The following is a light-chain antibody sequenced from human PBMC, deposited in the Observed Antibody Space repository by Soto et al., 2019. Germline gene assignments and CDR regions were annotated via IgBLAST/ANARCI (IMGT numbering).Light chain of an antibody. CDR2: GAS. Sequence: EIVLTQSPGTLSLSPVERATLSCRASQSVSSSYLAWYQQKPGQAPRLLIYGASSRATGIPDRFSGSGSGTDFTLTISRLEPEDFAVYYCQPYGSSSITFGQGTRLEIK. J-gene: IGKJ5*01. V-gene: IGKV3-20*01. CDR3: QPYGSSSIT. CDR1: QSVSSSY.